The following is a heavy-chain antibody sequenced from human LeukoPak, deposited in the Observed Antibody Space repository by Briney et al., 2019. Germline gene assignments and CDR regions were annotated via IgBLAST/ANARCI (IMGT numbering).Heavy chain of an antibody. J-gene: IGHJ4*02. CDR3: ASSHQGDPPG. D-gene: IGHD2-21*02. Sequence: GGSLRLSCAASGFTVSSNYMSWVRQAPGRGLEWVSVIYSGGSTNYADSVKGRFTISRDNSKNTLYLQMNSLRAEDTAVYYCASSHQGDPPGWGQGTLVTVSS. CDR2: IYSGGST. V-gene: IGHV3-66*01. CDR1: GFTVSSNY.